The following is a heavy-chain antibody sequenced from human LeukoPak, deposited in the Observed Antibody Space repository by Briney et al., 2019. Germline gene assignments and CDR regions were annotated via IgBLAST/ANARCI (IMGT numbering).Heavy chain of an antibody. Sequence: GGSLRLSCAASGFTFSSYGMHWVRQAPGEGLEWVAVISYDGSNKYYADSVKGRFTISRDNSKNTLYLQMNSLRAEDTAVYYCAKDRSNYGIDYWGQGTLVTVSS. CDR3: AKDRSNYGIDY. CDR2: ISYDGSNK. V-gene: IGHV3-30*18. CDR1: GFTFSSYG. D-gene: IGHD4-11*01. J-gene: IGHJ4*02.